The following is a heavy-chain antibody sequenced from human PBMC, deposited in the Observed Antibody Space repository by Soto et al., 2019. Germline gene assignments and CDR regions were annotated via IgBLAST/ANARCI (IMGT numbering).Heavy chain of an antibody. CDR2: INAGNGNT. D-gene: IGHD2-2*01. J-gene: IGHJ3*02. V-gene: IGHV1-3*01. CDR3: ARGPSTGVVVPAAVGAFDI. Sequence: ASVKVSCKASGYAITSYAMHWVRQAPGQRLEWMGWINAGNGNTKYSQKFQGRVTITRDTSASTAYMELSSLRSEDTAVYYCARGPSTGVVVPAAVGAFDIWGQGTMVTVSS. CDR1: GYAITSYA.